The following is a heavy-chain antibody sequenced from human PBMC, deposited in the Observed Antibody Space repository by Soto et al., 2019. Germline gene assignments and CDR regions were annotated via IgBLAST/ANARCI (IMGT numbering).Heavy chain of an antibody. V-gene: IGHV1-24*01. D-gene: IGHD5-12*01. J-gene: IGHJ4*02. CDR1: GYTFTELA. Sequence: QVQLVQSGAEVKKPGASVKVSCKVSGYTFTELAMHWVRQAPGKGLEWMGGFDPEDGETNYAQKFQGRVTMTADTSTDTAYMELSSLRSDDTAVYYCATAVCDGGCESFDYWGQGTLVSVSS. CDR2: FDPEDGET. CDR3: ATAVCDGGCESFDY.